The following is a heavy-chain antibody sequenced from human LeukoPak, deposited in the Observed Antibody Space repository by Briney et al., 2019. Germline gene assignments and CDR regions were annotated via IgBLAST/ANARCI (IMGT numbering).Heavy chain of an antibody. CDR1: GFTFSNFG. CDR2: IRYDGSNK. D-gene: IGHD3-10*01. CDR3: ARDRSRAYFDY. Sequence: GGSLRLSCAASGFTFSNFGMHWVRQAPGKGLEWVAVIRYDGSNKYYADSVQGRFTISRDNFKNSLCLQMNILRPEDTAVYYCARDRSRAYFDYWGQGTLVTVSS. J-gene: IGHJ4*02. V-gene: IGHV3-33*01.